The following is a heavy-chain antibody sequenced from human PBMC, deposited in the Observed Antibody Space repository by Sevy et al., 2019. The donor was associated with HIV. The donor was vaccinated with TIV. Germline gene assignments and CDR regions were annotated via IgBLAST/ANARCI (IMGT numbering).Heavy chain of an antibody. J-gene: IGHJ5*02. V-gene: IGHV4-38-2*01. CDR2: IYHSGST. Sequence: SETLSLTCAVSGYSISSGYYWGWIRQPPGKGLEWIGSIYHSGSTYYNPSLKSRVTISVDTSKNQFSLKLSSVTAADTAMYFCARAVVAAAVDNWFDPWGQGTLVTVSS. CDR1: GYSISSGYY. CDR3: ARAVVAAAVDNWFDP. D-gene: IGHD6-13*01.